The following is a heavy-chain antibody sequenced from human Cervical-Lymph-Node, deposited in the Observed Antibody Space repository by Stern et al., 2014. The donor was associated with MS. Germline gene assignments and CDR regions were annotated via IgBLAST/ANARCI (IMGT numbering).Heavy chain of an antibody. CDR2: IIPIFGIP. D-gene: IGHD2-15*01. Sequence: QVQLGQSGAEVKKPGSSVKVSCKASGGTFSSYPISWVRQAPGQGLEWMGGIIPIFGIPNYAQKFQGRVTITADTSTSTAYMELSSLRSDDTAVYYCARGGVVVVMGWFGPWGQGTLVTVSS. CDR1: GGTFSSYP. J-gene: IGHJ5*02. V-gene: IGHV1-69*17. CDR3: ARGGVVVVMGWFGP.